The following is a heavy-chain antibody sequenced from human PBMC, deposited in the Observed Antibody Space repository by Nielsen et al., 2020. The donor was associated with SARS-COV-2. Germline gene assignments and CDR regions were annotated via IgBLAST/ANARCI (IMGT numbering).Heavy chain of an antibody. CDR2: INWNGGST. J-gene: IGHJ2*01. CDR1: GFTFDDYG. Sequence: GESLKISCAASGFTFDDYGMSWVRQAPGKGLEWVSGINWNGGSTGYADSVKGRFTISRDNAKNSLYLQMNSLRAEDTALYHCARDPYRLLWFGNPGYFDFWGRGTLVTVSS. CDR3: ARDPYRLLWFGNPGYFDF. D-gene: IGHD3-10*01. V-gene: IGHV3-20*01.